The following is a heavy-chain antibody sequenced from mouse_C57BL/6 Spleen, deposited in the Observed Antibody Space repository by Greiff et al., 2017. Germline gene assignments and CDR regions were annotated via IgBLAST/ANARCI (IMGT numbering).Heavy chain of an antibody. V-gene: IGHV1-15*01. CDR1: GYTFTDYE. CDR2: IDPETGGT. D-gene: IGHD2-5*01. J-gene: IGHJ4*01. Sequence: QVQLQQSGAELVRPGASVTLSCKASGYTFTDYEMHWVKQTPVHGLEWIGAIDPETGGTAYNQKFKGKAILTADKSSSTAYMELRSLTSEDSAVYYCTRSTIVTTRLYYAMDYWGQGTSVTVSS. CDR3: TRSTIVTTRLYYAMDY.